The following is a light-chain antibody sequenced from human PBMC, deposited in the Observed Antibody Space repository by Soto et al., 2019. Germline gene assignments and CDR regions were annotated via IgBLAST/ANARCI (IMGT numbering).Light chain of an antibody. CDR2: AAS. V-gene: IGKV1-39*01. J-gene: IGKJ4*01. Sequence: DIQMTQSPSSLSASVGDRVTITCRASQSISSYLNWYQQRPGKAPNLLIYAASTLQSGVPSRFSGGGSGTDFTLTISSLQPEDFATYYCQQTYSFPPTYGGGTKVEI. CDR3: QQTYSFPPT. CDR1: QSISSY.